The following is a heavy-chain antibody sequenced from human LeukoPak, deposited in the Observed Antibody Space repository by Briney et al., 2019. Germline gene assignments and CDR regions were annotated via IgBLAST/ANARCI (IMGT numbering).Heavy chain of an antibody. CDR3: ATAVAGYYGMDV. CDR1: GFTFSSYA. CDR2: ISGSGGST. V-gene: IGHV3-23*01. D-gene: IGHD6-19*01. J-gene: IGHJ6*02. Sequence: QPGGSLRLSCAASGFTFSSYAMSWVRQAPGKGLEWVSAISGSGGSTYYADSVKGRFTISRDNSKNTLYLQMDSLRAEDTAVYYCATAVAGYYGMDVWGQGTTVTVSS.